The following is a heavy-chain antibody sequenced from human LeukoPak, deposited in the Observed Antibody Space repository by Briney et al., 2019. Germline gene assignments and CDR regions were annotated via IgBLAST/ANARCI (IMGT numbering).Heavy chain of an antibody. CDR3: ANRLGLYQLLSLYYYYYYMDV. CDR2: ISWNSGSI. V-gene: IGHV3-9*03. D-gene: IGHD2-2*01. Sequence: GGSLRLSCAASGFTFSSYWMHWVRQAPGKGLEWVSGISWNSGSIGYADSVKGRFTISRDNAKNSLYLQMNSLRAEDMALYYCANRLGLYQLLSLYYYYYYMDVWGKGTTVTVSS. J-gene: IGHJ6*03. CDR1: GFTFSSYW.